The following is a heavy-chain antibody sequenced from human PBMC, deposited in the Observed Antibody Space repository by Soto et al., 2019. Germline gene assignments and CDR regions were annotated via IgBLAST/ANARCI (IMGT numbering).Heavy chain of an antibody. J-gene: IGHJ3*02. CDR1: GFTFRSYA. Sequence: QVQLVESGGGVVQPGRSLRLSCAASGFTFRSYAMHWVRQAPGKGLEWVAVISYDGSNKYYADSVKGRFTISRDNSKNPLYLQMNSLRAEDTAAYYCAIGFSLNRYCTNGRCYTVDAFDIWGQGTMVTVS. V-gene: IGHV3-30-3*01. CDR2: ISYDGSNK. D-gene: IGHD2-8*01. CDR3: AIGFSLNRYCTNGRCYTVDAFDI.